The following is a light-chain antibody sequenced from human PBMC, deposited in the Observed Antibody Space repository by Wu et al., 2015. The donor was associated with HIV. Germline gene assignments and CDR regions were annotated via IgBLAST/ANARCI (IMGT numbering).Light chain of an antibody. J-gene: IGKJ2*01. Sequence: EIVMTQSPATLSVSPGERATLSCRASQSFSSNLAWYQQKPGQAPRLLIYGASTRATGIPARFSGSGSGTDFTLTISRLEPEDFAVYYCQQYGSSSYTFGQGTKLEIK. CDR1: QSFSSN. CDR3: QQYGSSSYT. CDR2: GAS. V-gene: IGKV3-15*01.